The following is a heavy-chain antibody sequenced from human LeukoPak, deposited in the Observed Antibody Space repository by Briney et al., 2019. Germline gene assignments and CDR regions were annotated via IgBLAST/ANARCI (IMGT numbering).Heavy chain of an antibody. CDR2: INTYNGNT. CDR3: ANSLQFLFDY. Sequence: EASVKVSCKASGYTFTNYGISWVRQAPGQGLEWMGWINTYNGNTNYAQKFQGRVTMTRDTSTSTVYMELSSLRSEDTAVYYCANSLQFLFDYWGQGTLVTVSS. CDR1: GYTFTNYG. V-gene: IGHV1-18*04. D-gene: IGHD4-11*01. J-gene: IGHJ4*02.